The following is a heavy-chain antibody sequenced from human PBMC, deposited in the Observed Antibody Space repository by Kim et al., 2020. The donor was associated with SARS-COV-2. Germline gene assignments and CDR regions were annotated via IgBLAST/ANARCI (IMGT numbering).Heavy chain of an antibody. CDR2: ISYDGSNK. Sequence: GGSLRLSCAASGFTFSSYAMHWVRQAPGKGLEWVAVISYDGSNKYYADSVKGRFTISRDNSKNTLYLQMNSLRAEDTAVYYCASWGRELVQRVFDYWGQG. CDR3: ASWGRELVQRVFDY. J-gene: IGHJ4*02. V-gene: IGHV3-30-3*01. CDR1: GFTFSSYA. D-gene: IGHD1-26*01.